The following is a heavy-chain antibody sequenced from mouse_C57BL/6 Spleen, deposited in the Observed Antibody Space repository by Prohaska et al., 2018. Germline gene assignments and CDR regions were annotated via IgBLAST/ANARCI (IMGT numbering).Heavy chain of an antibody. D-gene: IGHD1-1*01. J-gene: IGHJ3*01. Sequence: LSITCTVSGFSLTSYGVDWVRQPPGQGLEWLGVIWGGGSTNYNSALMSRLSISKHNSKSQVFLKMNSLQTDDTAMYYCAKRGGYGTSGGFAYWGQGTLVTVSA. CDR2: IWGGGST. CDR1: GFSLTSYG. CDR3: AKRGGYGTSGGFAY. V-gene: IGHV2-9*01.